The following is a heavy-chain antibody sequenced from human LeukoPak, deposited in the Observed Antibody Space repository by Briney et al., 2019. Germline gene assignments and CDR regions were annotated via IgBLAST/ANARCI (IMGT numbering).Heavy chain of an antibody. D-gene: IGHD3-22*01. J-gene: IGHJ4*02. CDR1: GYTFTGYY. CDR3: ARSNYYDSSGSDY. CDR2: INPNSGGT. V-gene: IGHV1-2*02. Sequence: ASVKVSCKASGYTFTGYYMHWVRQAPGQGLEWMGWINPNSGGTNYAQKFQGRVTMTRDTSISTAYMELSGLRSDDTAVYSCARSNYYDSSGSDYWGQGTLVTVSS.